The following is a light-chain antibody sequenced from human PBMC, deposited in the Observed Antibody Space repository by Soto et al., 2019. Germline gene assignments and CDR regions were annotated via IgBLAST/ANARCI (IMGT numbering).Light chain of an antibody. CDR1: QSVSSY. CDR2: DAS. V-gene: IGKV3-11*01. Sequence: VLTQSPATLSLSPGERATLSCRASQSVSSYLAWYQQKPGQAPRLLIYDASNRATGIPARFSGSGSGTDFTLTISSLEPEDFAVYYCQQRSNWPRTFAQGTNVAI. CDR3: QQRSNWPRT. J-gene: IGKJ1*01.